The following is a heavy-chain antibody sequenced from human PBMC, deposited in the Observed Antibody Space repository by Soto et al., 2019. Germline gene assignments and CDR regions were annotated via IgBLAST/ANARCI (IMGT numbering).Heavy chain of an antibody. CDR3: AREPETFGRGRGRDV. CDR1: GFSFSSYA. V-gene: IGHV3-30-3*01. J-gene: IGHJ6*02. Sequence: QVQLVESGGGVVQPGRSLRLSCAASGFSFSSYAMHWVRQAPGKGLEWVAVISYDGSKIFYGDSVKGRFTISRDNSKNTVSVEMDSLRAEDTAVYYRAREPETFGRGRGRDVWGQGTTVTVSS. CDR2: ISYDGSKI. D-gene: IGHD3-16*01.